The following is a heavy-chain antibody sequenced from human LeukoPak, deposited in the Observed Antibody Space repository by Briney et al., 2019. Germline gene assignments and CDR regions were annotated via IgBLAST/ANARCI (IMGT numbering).Heavy chain of an antibody. Sequence: RGSLRLSCAASGLTVSNNYMSWVRQAPGKGLEWVSVIYSGGSTYYADSVKGRFTISRDKSKNTIYLQMNNLRAEDTAVYYCARVRGGWFLDYWGQGTLVTVSS. CDR1: GLTVSNNY. J-gene: IGHJ4*02. D-gene: IGHD6-19*01. CDR3: ARVRGGWFLDY. V-gene: IGHV3-53*01. CDR2: IYSGGST.